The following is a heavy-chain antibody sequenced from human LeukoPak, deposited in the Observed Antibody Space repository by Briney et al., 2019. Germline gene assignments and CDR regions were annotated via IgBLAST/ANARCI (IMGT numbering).Heavy chain of an antibody. CDR1: GYTFTGYY. V-gene: IGHV1-2*02. CDR2: INPNSGGT. D-gene: IGHD6-19*01. Sequence: ASVKVSFKSSGYTFTGYYMHWVRQAPGQGLEGMGWINPNSGGTNYAQKFQGRVTMTRDTSISTAYMELSRLRSDDTAVYYCARDLESSGLDYWGQGTLVTVSS. J-gene: IGHJ4*02. CDR3: ARDLESSGLDY.